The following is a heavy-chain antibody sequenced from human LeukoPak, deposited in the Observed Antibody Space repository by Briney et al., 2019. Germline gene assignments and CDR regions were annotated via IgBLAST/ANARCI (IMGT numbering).Heavy chain of an antibody. J-gene: IGHJ6*03. CDR3: ARAVVIDFYYYYMDV. Sequence: GGSLRLSCAASGFTFSSYSMNWVRQAPGKGLEWVSYISSSSSTIYYADSVKGRFTISRDNAKNSLYLQMHSLRAEDTAFYYCARAVVIDFYYYYMDVWGKGTTVTVSS. CDR1: GFTFSSYS. CDR2: ISSSSSTI. V-gene: IGHV3-48*04. D-gene: IGHD2/OR15-2a*01.